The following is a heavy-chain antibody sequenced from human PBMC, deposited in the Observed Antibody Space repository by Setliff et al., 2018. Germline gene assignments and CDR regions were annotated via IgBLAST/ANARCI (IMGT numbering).Heavy chain of an antibody. CDR2: ISGYNGYT. Sequence: ASVKVSCKAFGYTFAKYGTSWVRQAPGQGLEWMGWISGYNGYTVYAQKLQGRVTLTTDTSTGTAYMELSSLRSEDTAVYYCARDLTQSHDYGGNSDSPWGQGTLVTVSS. CDR1: GYTFAKYG. J-gene: IGHJ5*02. V-gene: IGHV1-18*01. D-gene: IGHD4-17*01. CDR3: ARDLTQSHDYGGNSDSP.